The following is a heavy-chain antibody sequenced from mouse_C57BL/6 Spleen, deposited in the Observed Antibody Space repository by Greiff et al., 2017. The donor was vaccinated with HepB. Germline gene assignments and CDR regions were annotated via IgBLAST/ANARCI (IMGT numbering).Heavy chain of an antibody. V-gene: IGHV1-55*01. D-gene: IGHD1-1*01. CDR1: GYTFTSYW. CDR3: ARTVSSYKAFDY. J-gene: IGHJ2*01. CDR2: IYPGSGST. Sequence: QVQLQQPGAELVKPGASVKMSCKASGYTFTSYWITWVKQRPGQGLEWIGDIYPGSGSTNYNEKFKSKATLPVDTSSSTAYMQLSSLTSEDSAVYYCARTVSSYKAFDYWGQGTTLTVSS.